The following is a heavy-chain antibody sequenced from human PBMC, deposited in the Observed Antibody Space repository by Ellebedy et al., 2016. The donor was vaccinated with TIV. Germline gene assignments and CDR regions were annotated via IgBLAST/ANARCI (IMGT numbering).Heavy chain of an antibody. Sequence: PGGSLRLSCAASGFTFTSYGMHWVRQAPGKGLEWVAVIWYDGSNKYYADSVKGRFTISRENSRNTLYLQMNSLRAADTAVYYCARDQLRCGGDCYSVPKYYFDYWGQGTLVTVSS. CDR3: ARDQLRCGGDCYSVPKYYFDY. D-gene: IGHD2-21*02. CDR1: GFTFTSYG. V-gene: IGHV3-33*08. CDR2: IWYDGSNK. J-gene: IGHJ4*02.